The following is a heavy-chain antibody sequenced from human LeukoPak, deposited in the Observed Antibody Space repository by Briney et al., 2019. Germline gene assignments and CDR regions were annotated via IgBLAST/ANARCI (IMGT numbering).Heavy chain of an antibody. V-gene: IGHV1-69*13. CDR2: IIPIFGTA. D-gene: IGHD3-10*01. Sequence: GASVKVSCKASGGTFSSYAISWVRQAPGQGLEWMGGIIPIFGTANYAQKFQGRVTITADESTSTAYMELSSLRSEDTAVYYCGTPGGVVGYAFDIWGQGTMVTVSS. J-gene: IGHJ3*02. CDR1: GGTFSSYA. CDR3: GTPGGVVGYAFDI.